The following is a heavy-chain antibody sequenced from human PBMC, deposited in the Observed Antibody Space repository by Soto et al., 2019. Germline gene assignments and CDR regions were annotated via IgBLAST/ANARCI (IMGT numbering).Heavy chain of an antibody. CDR1: GFTFRTYP. CDR2: ITSDGNNK. Sequence: QVQLVESGGGVVQPGRSLRLSCAAAGFTFRTYPIHWVRQAPGKGLAWVAVITSDGNNKYYADSVKGRFTISRDNSKNTVYLQMNRLRTDDTAVFYCTRGSVSGLSIDYWGQGTLVTVSS. J-gene: IGHJ4*02. V-gene: IGHV3-30-3*01. D-gene: IGHD6-19*01. CDR3: TRGSVSGLSIDY.